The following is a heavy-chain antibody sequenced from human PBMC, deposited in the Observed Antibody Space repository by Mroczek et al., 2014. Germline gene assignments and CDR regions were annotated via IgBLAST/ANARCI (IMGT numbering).Heavy chain of an antibody. V-gene: IGHV4-34*01. CDR1: GGSFSGYY. J-gene: IGHJ4*02. D-gene: IGHD2-15*01. Sequence: QVQLQQWGAGLLKPSETLSLTCAVYGGSFSGYYWSWIRQPPGKGLEWIGEINHSGSTNYNPSLKSRVTISVDTSKNQFSLKLSSVTAADTAVYYCARVGNRGRILWGQGTLVTVSS. CDR3: ARVGNRGRIL. CDR2: INHSGST.